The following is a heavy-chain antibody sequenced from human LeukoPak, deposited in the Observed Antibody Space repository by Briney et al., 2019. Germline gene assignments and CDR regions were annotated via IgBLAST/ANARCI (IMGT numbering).Heavy chain of an antibody. CDR1: GFTFSDYY. V-gene: IGHV3-11*06. J-gene: IGHJ6*04. CDR2: ISSSSSYT. D-gene: IGHD4-17*01. Sequence: PGGSLRLSCAASGFTFSDYYMSWIRQAPGKGLEWVSYISSSSSYTNYADSVRGRFTISRDNAKSSLYLQMNSLRAEDTAVYYCARVIYDYGDYRLYYGMDVWGKGTTVTVSS. CDR3: ARVIYDYGDYRLYYGMDV.